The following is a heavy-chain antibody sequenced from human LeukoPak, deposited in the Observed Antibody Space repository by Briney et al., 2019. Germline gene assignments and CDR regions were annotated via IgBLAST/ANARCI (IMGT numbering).Heavy chain of an antibody. CDR3: ATTLRGDGTDY. CDR2: INPNSGGT. V-gene: IGHV1-2*02. J-gene: IGHJ4*02. Sequence: ASVKVSCKASGYTFTGYYMHWVRQAPGQGLEWMGWINPNSGGTNYAQKFQGRVTITADKSTSTAYMELSSLRSEDTAVYYCATTLRGDGTDYWGQGTLVTVSS. D-gene: IGHD6-13*01. CDR1: GYTFTGYY.